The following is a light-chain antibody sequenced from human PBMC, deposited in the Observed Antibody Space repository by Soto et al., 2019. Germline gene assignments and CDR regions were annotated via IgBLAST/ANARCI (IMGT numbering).Light chain of an antibody. CDR3: QQYNNWPWYT. CDR1: QSVSSN. J-gene: IGKJ2*01. CDR2: GAS. Sequence: EIVMTQSPATLSVSPGERATLSCRASQSVSSNLAWYQQKPGQAPRLLIYGASTRATGIPARFSGSGSGTEFTLTISRLPSEDFAVYYCQQYNNWPWYTFGQGTKLEIK. V-gene: IGKV3-15*01.